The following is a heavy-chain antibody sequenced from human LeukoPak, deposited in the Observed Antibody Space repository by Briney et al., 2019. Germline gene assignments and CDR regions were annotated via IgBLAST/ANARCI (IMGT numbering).Heavy chain of an antibody. CDR2: IFPGDSDT. Sequence: GESLKISCKASGHSFTSYWIGWVRQMPGKGLEWMGIIFPGDSDTRYSPSIQGQVTISADESTSTAYLQWSSLKASDTAMYYCARRSSGSLDFWGQGTLVTVSS. D-gene: IGHD3-10*01. CDR3: ARRSSGSLDF. V-gene: IGHV5-51*01. J-gene: IGHJ4*02. CDR1: GHSFTSYW.